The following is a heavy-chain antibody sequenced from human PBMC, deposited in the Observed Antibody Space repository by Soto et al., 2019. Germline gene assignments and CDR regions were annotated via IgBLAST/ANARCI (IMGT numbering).Heavy chain of an antibody. CDR1: GYTFDNYR. D-gene: IGHD4-4*01. J-gene: IGHJ6*02. CDR2: TDPSDSST. CDR3: ARLGHDYSNSGMDV. V-gene: IGHV5-10-1*01. Sequence: PGESLKNSCNGFGYTFDNYRITLVRQVPGKGLEWMGKTDPSDSSTNYNSAFEGHVTISLDKSVTTAYLQWSSLKASDTAIYYCARLGHDYSNSGMDVWGQGTTVTVSS.